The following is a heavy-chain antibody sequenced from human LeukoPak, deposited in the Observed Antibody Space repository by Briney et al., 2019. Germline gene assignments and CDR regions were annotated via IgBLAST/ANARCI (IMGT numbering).Heavy chain of an antibody. Sequence: GASVKVSCKASGYTFTSYGISWVRQAPGQGLEWMGWISAYNGNTNYAQKLQGRVTMTTDTSTSTAYMELRGLRSDDTAVYYCARGSRWLPRQPFDYWGQGTLVTVSS. CDR1: GYTFTSYG. D-gene: IGHD6-19*01. V-gene: IGHV1-18*01. J-gene: IGHJ4*02. CDR2: ISAYNGNT. CDR3: ARGSRWLPRQPFDY.